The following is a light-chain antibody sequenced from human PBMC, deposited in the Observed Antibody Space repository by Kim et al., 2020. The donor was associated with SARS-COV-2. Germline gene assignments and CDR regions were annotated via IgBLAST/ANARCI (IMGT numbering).Light chain of an antibody. V-gene: IGKV3-20*01. J-gene: IGKJ4*01. CDR3: QQFGSSPLT. CDR2: GAS. Sequence: EIVLTQSPGTLSLSPGERATLSCTASQSISSFLAWYQQRPGQAPRLLIYGASSRAAGIPDRFSGSGSGTDFTLTISRLAPEDFAVYYCQQFGSSPLTFGGGTKVDIK. CDR1: QSISSF.